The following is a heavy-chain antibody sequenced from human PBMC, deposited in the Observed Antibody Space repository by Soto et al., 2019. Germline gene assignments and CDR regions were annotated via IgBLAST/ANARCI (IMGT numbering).Heavy chain of an antibody. CDR1: GGTFSSYA. Sequence: GASVKVSCKASGGTFSSYAISWVRQAPGQGLEWMGGIIPIFGTANYAQKFQGRVTITADKSTSTAYMELSSLRSEDTAVYYCASGGVRHYDYVWGSYRLSSDYWGQGTLVTVSS. V-gene: IGHV1-69*06. CDR3: ASGGVRHYDYVWGSYRLSSDY. J-gene: IGHJ4*02. CDR2: IIPIFGTA. D-gene: IGHD3-16*02.